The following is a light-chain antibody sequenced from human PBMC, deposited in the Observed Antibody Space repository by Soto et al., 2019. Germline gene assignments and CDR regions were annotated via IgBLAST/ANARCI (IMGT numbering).Light chain of an antibody. CDR1: QRFXNN. Sequence: DIVMTQCPATLSVSPGERVTLSCRASQRFXNNLDWYQQKPGQAPRFLXDSAITRAPGIPPRLGGSGSGTDFTLTIARLEPEDFAVYYFQQYGDAPRTFGQGTKVDIK. J-gene: IGKJ1*01. CDR3: QQYGDAPRT. CDR2: SAI. V-gene: IGKV3-15*01.